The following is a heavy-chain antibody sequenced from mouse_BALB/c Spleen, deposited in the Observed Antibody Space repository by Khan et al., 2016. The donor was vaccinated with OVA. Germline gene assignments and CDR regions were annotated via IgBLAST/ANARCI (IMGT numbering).Heavy chain of an antibody. Sequence: DLVKPGASVKLSCKASGYTFTSYWINWITQRPGQGLEWIGRIGPGSSNTYYNEMFKGKATLTVDTSSSTAYIHLSSLSSEDSAVYFCARENYCGRSCYAMDYWGQGTTVTVSS. CDR2: IGPGSSNT. J-gene: IGHJ4*01. CDR1: GYTFTSYW. D-gene: IGHD1-1*01. V-gene: IGHV1S41*01. CDR3: ARENYCGRSCYAMDY.